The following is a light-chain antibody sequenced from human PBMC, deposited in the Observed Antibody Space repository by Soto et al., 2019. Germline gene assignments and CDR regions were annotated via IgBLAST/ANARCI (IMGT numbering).Light chain of an antibody. J-gene: IGKJ2*01. CDR1: QSVSSN. CDR2: GAS. CDR3: QQYNNWPPGT. Sequence: EIVMTQSPATLSVSPGERATLSCRASQSVSSNLARYQQEPGQAPRLLIYGASTRATGIPARFSGSGSGTEFTLTISSLQSEDFAVYYCQQYNNWPPGTFGQGTKLEIK. V-gene: IGKV3-15*01.